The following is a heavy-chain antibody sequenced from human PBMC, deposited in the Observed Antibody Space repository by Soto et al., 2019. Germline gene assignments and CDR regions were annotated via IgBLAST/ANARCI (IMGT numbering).Heavy chain of an antibody. D-gene: IGHD4-4*01. CDR2: INQDGSER. J-gene: IGHJ6*02. Sequence: GGSLRLSCAASRFTFSRYWMSWVRQAPGKGLEWVANINQDGSERYSVDSVKGRFTISRDNAKNSLYLQMNSLRAEDTAVYYCARYYSDYYYGMDVWGQGTKVTVSS. CDR3: ARYYSDYYYGMDV. CDR1: RFTFSRYW. V-gene: IGHV3-7*05.